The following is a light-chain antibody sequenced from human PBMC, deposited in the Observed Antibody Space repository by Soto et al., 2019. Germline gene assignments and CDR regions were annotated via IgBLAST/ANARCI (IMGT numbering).Light chain of an antibody. CDR2: DAS. CDR3: QQYRGSPT. V-gene: IGKV3-20*01. J-gene: IGKJ1*01. CDR1: QSVRSSY. Sequence: EIVLTQSPGTLSLSPGERATLSCRASQSVRSSYLAWYQQKPGQPPRLLIYDASNRATGVPDKFSGSGSGTDFTLAISRLEHEDFAVYYCQQYRGSPTFGQGTKVEIK.